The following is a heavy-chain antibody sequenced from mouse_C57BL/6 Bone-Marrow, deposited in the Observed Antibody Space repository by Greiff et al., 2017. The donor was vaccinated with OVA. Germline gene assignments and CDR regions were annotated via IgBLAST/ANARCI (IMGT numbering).Heavy chain of an antibody. J-gene: IGHJ1*03. CDR1: GYSITSGYD. CDR2: ISNSGST. D-gene: IGHD1-1*01. CDR3: ARRGYYGSSYLYWYFDV. Sequence: EVKLVESGPGMVKPSQSLSLTCTVTGYSITSGYDWHWIRHFPGNKLEWMGYISNSGSTNYNPSLKSRISITHDTSKNHFFLKLNSVTTEDTATYYCARRGYYGSSYLYWYFDVWGTGTTVTVSS. V-gene: IGHV3-1*01.